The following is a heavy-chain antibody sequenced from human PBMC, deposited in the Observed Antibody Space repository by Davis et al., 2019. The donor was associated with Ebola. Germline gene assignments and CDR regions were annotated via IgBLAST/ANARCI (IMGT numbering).Heavy chain of an antibody. CDR3: ARDRLGSGYYYGPFDY. J-gene: IGHJ4*02. V-gene: IGHV3-53*01. CDR1: GFTVSSNY. Sequence: GESLKISCAASGFTVSSNYMSWVRQAPGKGLEWVSVIYSGGSTYYADSVKGRFTISRDNAKNTLYLQMNSLRAEDTAVYYCARDRLGSGYYYGPFDYWGQGTLVIVSS. CDR2: IYSGGST. D-gene: IGHD3-22*01.